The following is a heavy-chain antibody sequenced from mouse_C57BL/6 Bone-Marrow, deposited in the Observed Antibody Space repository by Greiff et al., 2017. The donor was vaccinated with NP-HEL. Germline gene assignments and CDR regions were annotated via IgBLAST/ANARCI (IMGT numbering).Heavy chain of an antibody. D-gene: IGHD4-1*01. CDR1: GFTFSDYY. CDR2: ISNGGGST. V-gene: IGHV5-12*01. J-gene: IGHJ2*01. CDR3: ARGTGPDY. Sequence: EVQVVESGGGLVQPGGSLKLSCAASGFTFSDYYMYWVRQTPEKRLEWVAYISNGGGSTYYPDTVKGRFTISRDNAKNTLYLQMSRLKSEDTAMYYCARGTGPDYWGQGTTLTVSS.